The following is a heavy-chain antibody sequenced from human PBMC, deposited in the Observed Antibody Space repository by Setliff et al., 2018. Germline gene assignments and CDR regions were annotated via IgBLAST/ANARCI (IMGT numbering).Heavy chain of an antibody. V-gene: IGHV3-23*01. J-gene: IGHJ6*02. D-gene: IGHD3-10*01. CDR1: GFTFSSYW. Sequence: GGSMRLSCAASGFTFSSYWMSWVRQAPGKGLECVSGISATSGTTNYADSVKGRFTISRDNSKNTLYVQMNSLRADDTAVYYCAKLRTPGTGYYYYAMDVWGQGTTVTVSS. CDR2: ISATSGTT. CDR3: AKLRTPGTGYYYYAMDV.